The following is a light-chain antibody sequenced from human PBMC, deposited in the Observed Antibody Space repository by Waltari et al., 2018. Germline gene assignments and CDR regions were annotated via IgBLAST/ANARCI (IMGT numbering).Light chain of an antibody. CDR1: QGSSNY. Sequence: DIQMTQSPSSLSASVGDRVTITCRASQGSSNYLAWYQQKPGKVPKLLIYEADILQAGVPSRFSGSGSETDFTLTISRLQPEDAAIYYCQKYNSAPRTFGQGTKVEIK. V-gene: IGKV1-27*01. CDR3: QKYNSAPRT. J-gene: IGKJ1*01. CDR2: EAD.